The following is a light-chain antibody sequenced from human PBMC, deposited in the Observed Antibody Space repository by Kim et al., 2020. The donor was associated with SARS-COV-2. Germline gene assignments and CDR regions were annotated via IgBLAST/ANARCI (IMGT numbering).Light chain of an antibody. CDR2: DVT. Sequence: QSALTQPRSVSGSPGQSVTISCTGTSSDVHGSNYVSWYQQHPGKAPKLMIYDVTKRPSGVPDRFSGSRSGNTASLTISGLQAEDEGHYYCCSSADYTWMFGGGTQLTVL. J-gene: IGLJ3*02. V-gene: IGLV2-11*01. CDR3: CSSADYTWM. CDR1: SSDVHGSNY.